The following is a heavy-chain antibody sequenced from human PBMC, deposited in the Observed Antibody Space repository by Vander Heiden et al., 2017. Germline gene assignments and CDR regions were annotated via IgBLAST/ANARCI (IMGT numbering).Heavy chain of an antibody. Sequence: SSAASGFTFSSYAMSWVRQAPGKGLEWVSAISGSGGSTYYADSVKGRFTISRDNSKNTLYLQMNSLRAEDTAVYYCARKLVVVDYFDYWCQGTLVTVSS. J-gene: IGHJ4*02. CDR3: ARKLVVVDYFDY. V-gene: IGHV3-23*01. CDR2: ISGSGGST. CDR1: GFTFSSYA. D-gene: IGHD6-6*01.